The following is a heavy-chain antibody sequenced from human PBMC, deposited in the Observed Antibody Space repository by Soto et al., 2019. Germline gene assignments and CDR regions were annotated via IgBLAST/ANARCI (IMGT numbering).Heavy chain of an antibody. J-gene: IGHJ6*02. CDR1: GDSVSSDTAV. CDR3: VGVPPFRGMHX. V-gene: IGHV6-1*01. D-gene: IGHD2-8*01. Sequence: SETLSLTCAISGDSVSSDTAVWIWIRQSPSRGLEWLGRTYYRSKWNNYYALSVKSRINISPDTSQNQFSLDLDSVTPEDTAVYYCVGVPPFRGMHXWGQGTPVTVS. CDR2: TYYRSKWNN.